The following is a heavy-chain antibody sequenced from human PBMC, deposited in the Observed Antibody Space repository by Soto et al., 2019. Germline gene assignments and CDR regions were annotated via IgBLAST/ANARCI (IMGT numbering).Heavy chain of an antibody. Sequence: SETLSLTSAVSGGSISSSNWWSWVRQPPGKGLEWLGETYHSGTTNYKPSLKRRVTISVDQSKNQFSLKLSSVTAADTAVYYCAREARYYSDSSGYHSYNWFDPWGQGTLVTVSS. CDR3: AREARYYSDSSGYHSYNWFDP. J-gene: IGHJ5*02. CDR2: TYHSGTT. CDR1: GGSISSSNW. D-gene: IGHD3-22*01. V-gene: IGHV4-4*02.